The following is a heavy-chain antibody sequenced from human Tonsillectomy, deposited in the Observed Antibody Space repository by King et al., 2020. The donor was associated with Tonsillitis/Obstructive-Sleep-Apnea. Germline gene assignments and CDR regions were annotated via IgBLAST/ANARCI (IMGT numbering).Heavy chain of an antibody. CDR3: ARDQALGYCSSTSCSQIDY. Sequence: VQLVESGGGVVQPGRSLRLSCAASGFTVSDYSMYWVRQAPGKGLEWVAFIWYDGSNKYSADSVKGRCTISRDNSKNTLYLQMNNLRADDTAVYYCARDQALGYCSSTSCSQIDYWGQGTLVTVSS. J-gene: IGHJ4*02. D-gene: IGHD2-2*01. CDR2: IWYDGSNK. V-gene: IGHV3-33*01. CDR1: GFTVSDYS.